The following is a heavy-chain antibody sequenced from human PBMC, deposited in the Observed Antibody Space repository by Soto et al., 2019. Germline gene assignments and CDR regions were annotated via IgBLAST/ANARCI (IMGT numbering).Heavy chain of an antibody. J-gene: IGHJ4*02. CDR3: ARDDSSGYTFAH. D-gene: IGHD3-22*01. CDR2: IYCSGTT. V-gene: IGHV4-31*03. Sequence: QVQLQAAGPGLVQPSQTLYLTCTVSGGSITNGGYYWSLIRQHPGKGLEWVGYIYCSGTTSYHPSLKSRITISLDTSTHQFSPEVNAVSAADTAVYYCARDDSSGYTFAHWGQGTLVTVSS. CDR1: GGSITNGGYY.